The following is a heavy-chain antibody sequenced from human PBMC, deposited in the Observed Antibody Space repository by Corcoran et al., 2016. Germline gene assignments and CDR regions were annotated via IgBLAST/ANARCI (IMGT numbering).Heavy chain of an antibody. CDR1: GFTFDDYA. Sequence: EVQLVESGGVVVQPGGSLRLSCAASGFTFDDYAMHWVRQAPGKGLEWVSLISWDGGSTYYADSVKGRFTISRDNSKNSLYLQMNSLRAEDTALYYCARSSPIGGVDYWGQGTLVTVSS. V-gene: IGHV3-43D*03. D-gene: IGHD6-6*01. CDR2: ISWDGGST. CDR3: ARSSPIGGVDY. J-gene: IGHJ4*02.